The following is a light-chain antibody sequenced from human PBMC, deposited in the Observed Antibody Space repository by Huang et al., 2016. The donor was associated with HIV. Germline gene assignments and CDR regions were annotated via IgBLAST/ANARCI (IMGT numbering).Light chain of an antibody. CDR1: HDISNY. V-gene: IGKV1-33*01. Sequence: DIQMTQSPSSLSASVKDRVTITCQASHDISNYLNWYQQKPGKAPNLLIYDASKLETGVPSRFSGSGSGTDFTLTSSGLQPEDIATYYCQQYGDFPITFGQGTRLEIK. CDR3: QQYGDFPIT. CDR2: DAS. J-gene: IGKJ5*01.